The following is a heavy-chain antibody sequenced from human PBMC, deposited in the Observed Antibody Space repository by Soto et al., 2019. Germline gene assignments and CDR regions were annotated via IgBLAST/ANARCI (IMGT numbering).Heavy chain of an antibody. J-gene: IGHJ6*02. CDR2: IYSGGST. CDR3: ARDTTYYDFWSGYYPPYGMDV. CDR1: GFTVSSNY. V-gene: IGHV3-53*01. D-gene: IGHD3-3*01. Sequence: GGSLRLSXAASGFTVSSNYMSWVRQAPGKGLEWVSVIYSGGSTYYADSVKGRFTISRDNSKNTLYLQMNSLRAEDTAVYYCARDTTYYDFWSGYYPPYGMDVWGQGTTVTVSS.